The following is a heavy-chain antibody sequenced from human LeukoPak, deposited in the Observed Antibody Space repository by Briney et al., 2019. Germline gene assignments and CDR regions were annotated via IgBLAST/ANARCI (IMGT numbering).Heavy chain of an antibody. CDR2: IYPGDSDT. J-gene: IGHJ5*02. V-gene: IGHV5-51*01. D-gene: IGHD5-24*01. CDR3: AGLNWLQSNWFDP. CDR1: GYSFTSYW. Sequence: GESLKISCNGSGYSFTSYWIGWVRQMPGKGLEWMGIIYPGDSDTRYSPSFQGQVTISADKSISTAYLQWSSLKASDTAMYYCAGLNWLQSNWFDPWGQGTLVTVSS.